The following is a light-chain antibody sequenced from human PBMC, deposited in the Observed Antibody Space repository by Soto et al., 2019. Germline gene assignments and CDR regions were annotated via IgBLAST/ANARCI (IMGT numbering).Light chain of an antibody. CDR3: SSYTSSVTLI. V-gene: IGLV2-14*01. J-gene: IGLJ2*01. Sequence: QSALTQPASVSGSPGRSITISCTGTSSDVGAYNYVSWYQQHPGKAPKLMIYDVNNRPSGVSHRFSGSKSGNTASLTISGLQAEDEADYYCSSYTSSVTLIFGGGTKLTVL. CDR2: DVN. CDR1: SSDVGAYNY.